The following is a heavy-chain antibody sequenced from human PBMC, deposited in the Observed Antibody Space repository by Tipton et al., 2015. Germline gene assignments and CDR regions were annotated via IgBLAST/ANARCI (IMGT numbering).Heavy chain of an antibody. Sequence: SLRLSCAASGFTFDDYAMHWVRQAPGKGMEWVSGISWNSGSIGYADSVKGRFTISRDNAKNSLYLQMSGLRAEDTALYYCATGYYGDYPFDYWGQGTLVTVSS. J-gene: IGHJ4*02. CDR1: GFTFDDYA. D-gene: IGHD4-17*01. CDR2: ISWNSGSI. CDR3: ATGYYGDYPFDY. V-gene: IGHV3-9*01.